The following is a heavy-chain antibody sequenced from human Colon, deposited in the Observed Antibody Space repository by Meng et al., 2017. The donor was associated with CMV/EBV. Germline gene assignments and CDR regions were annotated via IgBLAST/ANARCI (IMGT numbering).Heavy chain of an antibody. CDR2: INGDGSSA. D-gene: IGHD1-7*01. V-gene: IGHV3-74*01. CDR3: ARDRRYWSYDDY. CDR1: GFTFSNYW. J-gene: IGHJ4*02. Sequence: CAASGFTFSNYWMHWVRQAPGKGLVWVSLINGDGSSASYADSVKGRFTISRDNAKNTLYLEMNSLRDEDTAVYYCARDRRYWSYDDYWGQGTLVTVSS.